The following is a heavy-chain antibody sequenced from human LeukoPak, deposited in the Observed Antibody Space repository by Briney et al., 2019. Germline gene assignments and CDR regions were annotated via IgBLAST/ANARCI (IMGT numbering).Heavy chain of an antibody. Sequence: SETLSLTFTVSGGSISSSSYSWGWLRQPPGKGLEWIGSINYSGTTYYSPSLKSRVTISVDTSKNQFSLRLSSVTAADTAVYYCASPLRYCSGGSCEASAFNICGQGTMVTVSS. CDR2: INYSGTT. CDR1: GGSISSSSYS. CDR3: ASPLRYCSGGSCEASAFNI. J-gene: IGHJ3*02. D-gene: IGHD2-15*01. V-gene: IGHV4-39*01.